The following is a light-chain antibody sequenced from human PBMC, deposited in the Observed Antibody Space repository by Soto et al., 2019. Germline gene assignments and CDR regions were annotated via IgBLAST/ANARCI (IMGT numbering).Light chain of an antibody. V-gene: IGLV2-14*01. CDR1: SSDVGGYSY. CDR3: SSYTSSSTLGV. CDR2: EVS. J-gene: IGLJ1*01. Sequence: QSVLPHPASVSGTPGQSITISCTGTSSDVGGYSYVSWYQQHPGKAPKLMIYEVSNRPSGVSNRFSGSKSGSTASLTISGLQAEDEADYYCSSYTSSSTLGVFGTGTKVTVL.